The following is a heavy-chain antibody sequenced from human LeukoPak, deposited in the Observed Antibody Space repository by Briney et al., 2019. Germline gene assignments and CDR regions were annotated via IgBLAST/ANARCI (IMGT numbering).Heavy chain of an antibody. CDR1: GFTFGRYG. Sequence: PGRSLRLSCAPSGFTFGRYGIHWVRQAPGKGLEWVAGKSYDGSNKYYADSAKGRFTISRDNSKNTLYLQMNSLRAEDTAVYYCAKDSGWYYFDYWGQGTLVTVSS. V-gene: IGHV3-30*18. CDR3: AKDSGWYYFDY. J-gene: IGHJ4*02. CDR2: KSYDGSNK. D-gene: IGHD6-19*01.